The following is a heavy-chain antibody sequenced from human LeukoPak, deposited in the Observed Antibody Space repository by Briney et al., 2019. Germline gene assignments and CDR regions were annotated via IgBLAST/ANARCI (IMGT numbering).Heavy chain of an antibody. V-gene: IGHV3-21*01. CDR2: ISSSSSYI. CDR3: ARDGYCTNGVCYFYYYYYYMDV. Sequence: GGSLRLSCAVSGFTFSSYSMNWVRQAPGKGLEWVSSISSSSSYIYYADSVKGRFTISRDNAKNSLYLQMNSLRAEDTAVYYCARDGYCTNGVCYFYYYYYYMDVWGKGTTVTVSS. CDR1: GFTFSSYS. D-gene: IGHD2-8*01. J-gene: IGHJ6*03.